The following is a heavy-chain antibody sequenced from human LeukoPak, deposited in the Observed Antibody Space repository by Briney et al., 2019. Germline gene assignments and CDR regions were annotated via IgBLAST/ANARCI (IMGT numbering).Heavy chain of an antibody. CDR3: ARGASAFDS. Sequence: PGGSLRLSCAASGFTFSDYFMSWIRKAPGKGLEWVSSISSGGNTIYDADSVKGRFTISRDNVKNSLYLQMNSLRAEDTALYYCARGASAFDSWGQGTMVTVSS. J-gene: IGHJ3*02. V-gene: IGHV3-11*01. CDR1: GFTFSDYF. D-gene: IGHD1-26*01. CDR2: ISSGGNTI.